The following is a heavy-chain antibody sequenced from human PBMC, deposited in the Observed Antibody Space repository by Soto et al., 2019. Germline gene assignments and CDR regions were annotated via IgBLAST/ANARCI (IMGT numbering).Heavy chain of an antibody. CDR1: GGSINSYY. J-gene: IGHJ4*02. CDR2: IYSSGST. D-gene: IGHD3-10*01. Sequence: QVQLQESGPGLVKPSETLSLTCTVSGGSINSYYWSWIRQPPGKGLEWIGYIYSSGSTNYNPSLKSRVIISVDTSKNQVSLKLSSVTAADTAVYYCAREGGFGEDYWGQGTLVTVAS. V-gene: IGHV4-59*01. CDR3: AREGGFGEDY.